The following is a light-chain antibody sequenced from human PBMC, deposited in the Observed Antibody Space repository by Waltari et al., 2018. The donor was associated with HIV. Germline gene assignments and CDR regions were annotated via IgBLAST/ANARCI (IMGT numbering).Light chain of an antibody. CDR2: EDN. CDR1: SGSIASNS. J-gene: IGLJ3*02. CDR3: QSYDSSNRV. Sequence: NFMLTQPHSVSESPGKTVTISCTRSSGSIASNSVQWYQQRPGSAPTTVIYEDNQRPSGVPDRFSGSIDSSSNSASLTISGLKTEDETDYYCQSYDSSNRVFGGGTKLTVL. V-gene: IGLV6-57*04.